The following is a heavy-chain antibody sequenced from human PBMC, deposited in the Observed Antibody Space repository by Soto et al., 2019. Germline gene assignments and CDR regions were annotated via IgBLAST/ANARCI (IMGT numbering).Heavy chain of an antibody. Sequence: GGSLRLSCAASGFTFDDYAMHWVRQAPGKGLEWVSGISWNSGSIGYADSVKGRFTISRDNAKNSLYLQMNSLRAEDTALYYCAKARLRFLEWLIDYWGQGTLVTVSS. CDR3: AKARLRFLEWLIDY. CDR2: ISWNSGSI. CDR1: GFTFDDYA. D-gene: IGHD3-3*01. V-gene: IGHV3-9*01. J-gene: IGHJ4*02.